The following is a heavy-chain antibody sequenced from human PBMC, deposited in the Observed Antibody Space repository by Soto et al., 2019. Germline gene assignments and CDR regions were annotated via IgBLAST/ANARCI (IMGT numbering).Heavy chain of an antibody. CDR1: GFSLTTSGVG. CDR3: ARGIATRPVFAFDV. J-gene: IGHJ3*01. Sequence: SGPTLVYPTQTLTLTCSFSGFSLTTSGVGVGWIRQPPGKALEWLAHIYWSGDEHYRPSLKSRLSIMKAASKNQVVLTMTNMDPVDTATYYCARGIATRPVFAFDVWGQGTMVTVSS. V-gene: IGHV2-5*01. D-gene: IGHD6-6*01. CDR2: IYWSGDE.